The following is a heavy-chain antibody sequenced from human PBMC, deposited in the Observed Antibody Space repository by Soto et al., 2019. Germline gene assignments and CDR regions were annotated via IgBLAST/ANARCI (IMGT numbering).Heavy chain of an antibody. CDR2: IIPIFGTA. CDR3: ASIPAGISAAGDAFDI. Sequence: ASVKVSCKASGGTFSSYAISWVRQAPGKGLEWMGGIIPIFGTANYAQKFQGRVTITADESTSTAYMELSSLRSEDTAVYYCASIPAGISAAGDAFDIWGQGTMVTVSS. J-gene: IGHJ3*02. V-gene: IGHV1-69*13. D-gene: IGHD6-13*01. CDR1: GGTFSSYA.